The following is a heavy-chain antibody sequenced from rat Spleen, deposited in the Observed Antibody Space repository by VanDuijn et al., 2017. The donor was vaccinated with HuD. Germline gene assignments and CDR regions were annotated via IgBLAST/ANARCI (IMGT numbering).Heavy chain of an antibody. CDR2: ISYDGSST. Sequence: EVQLVESGGGLVQPGRSLKISCAASGFTFSDYNMAWVRQAPKKGLEWVATISYDGSSTYYRDSVKGRFTISRDNAKSTLYLQMDSLRSEDTATYYCTRYAGYYVMDAWGQGASVTVSS. CDR3: TRYAGYYVMDA. V-gene: IGHV5-7*01. J-gene: IGHJ4*01. D-gene: IGHD5-1*01. CDR1: GFTFSDYN.